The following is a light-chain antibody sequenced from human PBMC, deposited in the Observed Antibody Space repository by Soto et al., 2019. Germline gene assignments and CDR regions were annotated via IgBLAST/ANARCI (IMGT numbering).Light chain of an antibody. Sequence: EIVLTQSPATLSLSPGDRATLSCRASQSVSSNYLAWYQQKPGQAPRLLIYGASTRATGIPDRFSGSGSGTDFTLTISSLQPEDFATYHCQQANSFPLTFGGGTKVDIK. J-gene: IGKJ4*01. V-gene: IGKV3D-7*01. CDR2: GAS. CDR1: QSVSSNY. CDR3: QQANSFPLT.